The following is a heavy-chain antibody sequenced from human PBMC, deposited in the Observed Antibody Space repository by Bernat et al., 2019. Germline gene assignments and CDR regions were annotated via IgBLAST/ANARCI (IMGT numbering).Heavy chain of an antibody. CDR2: IIAYYGNT. V-gene: IGHV1-18*01. CDR1: GYTFTSYA. D-gene: IGHD3-10*01. J-gene: IGHJ4*02. CDR3: AVHYGVGSYHI. Sequence: QVQLVQSGAEVKKPGASVKVSCKASGYTFTSYAISWVRQAPGQGLEWMGWIIAYYGNTNYAQKFQGRVTMTTDTSTSTAYMELRSLRSDDTAVYDCAVHYGVGSYHIWGQGTLVTVSS.